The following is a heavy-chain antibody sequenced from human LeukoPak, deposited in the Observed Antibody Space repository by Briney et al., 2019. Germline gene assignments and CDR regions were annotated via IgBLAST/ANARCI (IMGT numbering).Heavy chain of an antibody. Sequence: GGSLRLSCAASGFTFSSYEINWVRQAPGKGLEWISYISSGGSIFYNADSVMGRFTISRDNAKNSLYLHMNSLRAEDTAVYYCAREEAYCSGTSCFRFFDYWGQGALVSVSS. CDR2: ISSGGSIF. V-gene: IGHV3-48*03. CDR3: AREEAYCSGTSCFRFFDY. J-gene: IGHJ4*02. D-gene: IGHD2-15*01. CDR1: GFTFSSYE.